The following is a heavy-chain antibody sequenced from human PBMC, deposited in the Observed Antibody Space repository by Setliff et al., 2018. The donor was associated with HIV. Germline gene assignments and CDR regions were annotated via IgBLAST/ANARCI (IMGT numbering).Heavy chain of an antibody. D-gene: IGHD3-16*02. Sequence: PGESLKISCKGSGYSFTSYWIGWVRQMPGKGLEWMGIIYPGDSDTRYSPSFQGQVTISADKSISTAYLQWSSLKASDTAMYYCARLRIMITFGGVIDPYFDYWVQGTLVTGSS. CDR3: ARLRIMITFGGVIDPYFDY. CDR2: IYPGDSDT. V-gene: IGHV5-51*01. J-gene: IGHJ4*02. CDR1: GYSFTSYW.